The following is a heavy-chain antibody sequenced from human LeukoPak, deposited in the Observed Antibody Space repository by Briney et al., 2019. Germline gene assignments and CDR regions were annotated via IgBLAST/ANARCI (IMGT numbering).Heavy chain of an antibody. Sequence: ASVKVSCKASGYTFTGYYMHCGRQAPGQGLEWMGWINPNSGGTNYAQNFQGRGTMTRDTSISTAYMELSRLRSHDTCVWYGAREDVYGSGXIVFXYXXXXTLVTV. CDR2: INPNSGGT. V-gene: IGHV1-2*02. CDR1: GYTFTGYY. D-gene: IGHD3-10*01. J-gene: IGHJ4*02. CDR3: AREDVYGSGXIVFXY.